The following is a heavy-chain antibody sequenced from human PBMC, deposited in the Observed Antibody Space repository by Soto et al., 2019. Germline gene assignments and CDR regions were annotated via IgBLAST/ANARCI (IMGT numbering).Heavy chain of an antibody. CDR1: GGSISPCY. V-gene: IGHV4-59*01. D-gene: IGHD2-2*03. CDR3: AAGLDHNKVGY. Sequence: QVRLQESGPGLVKLSETLSLTCTVSGGSISPCYGNWVRQPPGKRPEWIGCIYYTGNTHYNPSLKSRVTISRDTSKNQFSLELTSVTAADTAMYFCAAGLDHNKVGYWGQGTLVTVSS. CDR2: IYYTGNT. J-gene: IGHJ4*02.